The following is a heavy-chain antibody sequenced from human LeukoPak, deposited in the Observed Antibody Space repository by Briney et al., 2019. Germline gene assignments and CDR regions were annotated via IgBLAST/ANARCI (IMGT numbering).Heavy chain of an antibody. CDR2: IWYDGSNK. J-gene: IGHJ4*02. D-gene: IGHD3-22*01. CDR3: ARGEYYYDSSGPFGY. Sequence: PGGSLRLSCAASGFTFSSYGMHWVRQAPGKGLEWVAVIWYDGSNKYYADSVKGRFTISRDNSKNTLYLHMNSPRAEDTAVYYCARGEYYYDSSGPFGYWGQGTLVTVSS. V-gene: IGHV3-33*01. CDR1: GFTFSSYG.